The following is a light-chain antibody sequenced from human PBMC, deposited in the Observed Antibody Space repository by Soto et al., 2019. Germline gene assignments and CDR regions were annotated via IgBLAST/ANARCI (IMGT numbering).Light chain of an antibody. CDR3: QQYDNSPPMFT. Sequence: EIVMTQSPTTLSVSPGETATLSCRASQSVTQNNLAWYQQKPGQAPRLLVYGASIRATGIPARFSGSGSGTDFTLTISSLQSEDFAVYYCQQYDNSPPMFTFGPGTTVD. V-gene: IGKV3-15*01. CDR1: QSVTQNN. CDR2: GAS. J-gene: IGKJ3*01.